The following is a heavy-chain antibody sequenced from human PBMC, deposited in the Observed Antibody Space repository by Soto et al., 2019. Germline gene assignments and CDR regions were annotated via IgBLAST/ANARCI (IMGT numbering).Heavy chain of an antibody. CDR1: GFTFSSFS. CDR3: VRDHQWAFDY. CDR2: VTSSGSAI. J-gene: IGHJ4*02. V-gene: IGHV3-48*02. Sequence: GGSLRLSCAASGFTFSSFSMNWVRQAPGKGLEWVSYVTSSGSAIQSAASVKGRFTISRDNTQNSLYLQMNSLRDEDTAVYYCVRDHQWAFDYWGQGTLVTVSS. D-gene: IGHD2-8*01.